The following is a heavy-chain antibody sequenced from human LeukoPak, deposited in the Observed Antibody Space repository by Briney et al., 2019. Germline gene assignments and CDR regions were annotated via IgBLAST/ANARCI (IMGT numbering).Heavy chain of an antibody. V-gene: IGHV3-7*01. CDR3: ARGGTYSV. CDR2: IKEDGSEK. CDR1: GFNFSSYW. J-gene: IGHJ4*02. D-gene: IGHD4-11*01. Sequence: GGSLRLSCAASGFNFSSYWMSWVRQAPGKGLEWVANIKEDGSEKYYVDSVKGRFTISRDNAKNSVYLQMNSLRAEDTAVYSCARGGTYSVWGQGTLVTVPS.